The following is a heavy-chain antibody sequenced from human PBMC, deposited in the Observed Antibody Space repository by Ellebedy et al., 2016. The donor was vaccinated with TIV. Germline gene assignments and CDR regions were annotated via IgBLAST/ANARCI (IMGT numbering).Heavy chain of an antibody. CDR1: GFSFSSYA. V-gene: IGHV3-23*01. D-gene: IGHD6-19*01. Sequence: GESLKISCAASGFSFSSYAISWVRQAPGKGLEWVSGISGSGGNTYYADSVKGRFTISRDNSKNTLYLQMNSLRAEDTAVYYCAKAVFGSAYYDCWGQGTLVTVSS. CDR2: ISGSGGNT. CDR3: AKAVFGSAYYDC. J-gene: IGHJ4*02.